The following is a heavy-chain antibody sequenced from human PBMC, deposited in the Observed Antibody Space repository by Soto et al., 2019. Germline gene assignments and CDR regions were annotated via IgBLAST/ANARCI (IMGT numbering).Heavy chain of an antibody. D-gene: IGHD6-13*01. J-gene: IGHJ5*02. Sequence: SQTLSLTCAISGDSVSSNSAAWNWIRQSPSRGLEWLGRTYYRSKWYNDYAVSVKSRITINPDTSKNQFSLQLNSVTPEDTAVYYCAKQYRVIAAALGEPTPKPFKAGYWFHPWGQGTLVTVSS. CDR3: AKQYRVIAAALGEPTPKPFKAGYWFHP. V-gene: IGHV6-1*01. CDR1: GDSVSSNSAA. CDR2: TYYRSKWYN.